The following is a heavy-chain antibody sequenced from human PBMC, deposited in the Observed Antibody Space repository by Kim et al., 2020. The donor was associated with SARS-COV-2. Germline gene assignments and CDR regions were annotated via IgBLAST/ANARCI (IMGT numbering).Heavy chain of an antibody. J-gene: IGHJ6*02. V-gene: IGHV3-9*01. CDR3: AKEAARLYYYYYGMDV. CDR2: ISWNSGSI. Sequence: LSLTCAASGFTFDDYAMHWVRQAPGKGLEWVSGISWNSGSIGYADSVKGRFTISRDNAKNSLYLQMNSLRAEDTALYYCAKEAARLYYYYYGMDVWGQGTTVTVSS. CDR1: GFTFDDYA. D-gene: IGHD6-6*01.